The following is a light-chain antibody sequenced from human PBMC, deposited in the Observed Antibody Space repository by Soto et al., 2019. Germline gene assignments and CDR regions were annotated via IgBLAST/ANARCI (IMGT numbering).Light chain of an antibody. Sequence: ETVLTQSPAILSLSPGERATLSCRASQSVSSNHLAWYQQKPGQAPRLLIYGASTRASGIPDRFSGSGSGTDFTLTISRLEPEDLAVYYCQRYGSSPLTFGGGTKVDI. V-gene: IGKV3-20*01. CDR3: QRYGSSPLT. CDR1: QSVSSNH. CDR2: GAS. J-gene: IGKJ4*01.